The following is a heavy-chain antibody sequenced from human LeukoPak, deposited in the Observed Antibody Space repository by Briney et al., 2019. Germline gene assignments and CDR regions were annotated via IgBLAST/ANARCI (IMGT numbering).Heavy chain of an antibody. CDR2: IYYSGST. CDR1: GGSISSSSYY. Sequence: PSETLSLTCTVSGGSISSSSYYWGWIRQPPGKGLEWIGSIYYSGSTYYNPSLKSRVTISVDTSKNQFSLKLSSVTAADTAVYYCARRSGWYGGGLDYWGQGTLVTVSS. J-gene: IGHJ4*02. V-gene: IGHV4-39*01. CDR3: ARRSGWYGGGLDY. D-gene: IGHD6-19*01.